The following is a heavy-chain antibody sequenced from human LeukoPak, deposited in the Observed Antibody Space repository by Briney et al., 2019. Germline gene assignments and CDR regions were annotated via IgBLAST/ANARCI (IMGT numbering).Heavy chain of an antibody. CDR1: GGSISSYY. D-gene: IGHD3-10*01. CDR2: IYYSGST. CDR3: ARVVSYYYGSGSYTYYFDY. V-gene: IGHV4-59*01. Sequence: PSETPSLTCTVSGGSISSYYWSWIRQPPGKGLEWIGYIYYSGSTNYNPSLKSRVTISVDTSKNQFSLKLSSVTAADTAVYYCARVVSYYYGSGSYTYYFDYWGQGTLVTVSS. J-gene: IGHJ4*02.